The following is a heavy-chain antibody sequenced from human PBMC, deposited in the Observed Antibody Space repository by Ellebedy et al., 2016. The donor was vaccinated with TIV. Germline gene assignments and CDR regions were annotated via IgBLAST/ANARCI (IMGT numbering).Heavy chain of an antibody. J-gene: IGHJ4*02. V-gene: IGHV3-23*01. D-gene: IGHD3-9*01. CDR2: ISGSGVST. CDR1: GFTFNSYA. Sequence: GGSLRLXCAASGFTFNSYAVSWVRQAPGKGLEWVSAISGSGVSTYYADSVKGRFTISKDSSKNTLYLQMNSLRAEDTAVYYCAATPYYDIVTGYYPDYWGQGTLVTVSS. CDR3: AATPYYDIVTGYYPDY.